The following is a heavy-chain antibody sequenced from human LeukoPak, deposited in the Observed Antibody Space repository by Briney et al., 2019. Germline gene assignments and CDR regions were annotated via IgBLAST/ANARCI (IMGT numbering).Heavy chain of an antibody. D-gene: IGHD3-9*01. CDR3: ARGNGYFDSLNYYYYGMDV. Sequence: GGSLRLSCAASGFTFSDHYMDWVRQAPGKGLEWVGRTRNKANSYTTEYAASVKGGFTISRDDSKNSLYLQMNSLKTEDTAVYYCARGNGYFDSLNYYYYGMDVWGQGTTVTVSS. V-gene: IGHV3-72*01. J-gene: IGHJ6*02. CDR2: TRNKANSYTT. CDR1: GFTFSDHY.